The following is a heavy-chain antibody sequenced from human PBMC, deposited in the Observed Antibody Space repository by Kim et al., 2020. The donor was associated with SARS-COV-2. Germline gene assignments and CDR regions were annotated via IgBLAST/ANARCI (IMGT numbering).Heavy chain of an antibody. Sequence: NPSLKSRVTISVDTSKNQFSLKLSSVTAADTAVYYCARSAYYGSGPFDPWGQGTLVTVSS. J-gene: IGHJ5*02. D-gene: IGHD3-10*01. CDR3: ARSAYYGSGPFDP. V-gene: IGHV4-34*01.